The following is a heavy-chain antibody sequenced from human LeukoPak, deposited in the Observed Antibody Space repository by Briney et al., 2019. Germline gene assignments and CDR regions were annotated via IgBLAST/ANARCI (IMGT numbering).Heavy chain of an antibody. J-gene: IGHJ6*03. CDR1: GGTFSSYA. CDR2: INPNSGST. V-gene: IGHV1-2*02. Sequence: ASVKVSCKASGGTFSSYAISWVRQARGQGLEWMGWINPNSGSTNYAQKFQGRVTMTRDTSISTAYMELSRLRSDDTAVYYCARARDYMDVWGKGTTVTLS. CDR3: ARARDYMDV.